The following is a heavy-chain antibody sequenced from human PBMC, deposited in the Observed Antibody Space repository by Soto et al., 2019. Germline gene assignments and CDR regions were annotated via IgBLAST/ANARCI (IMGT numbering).Heavy chain of an antibody. V-gene: IGHV3-30*07. Sequence: DSVKGRFTISRDNTKNTLYLQMDSLRAEDTAVYYCARGLGDYFDFWGQGTLVTVSS. CDR3: ARGLGDYFDF. D-gene: IGHD3-16*01. J-gene: IGHJ4*02.